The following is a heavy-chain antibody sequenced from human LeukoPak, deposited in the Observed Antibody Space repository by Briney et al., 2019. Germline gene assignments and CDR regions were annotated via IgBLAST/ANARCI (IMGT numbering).Heavy chain of an antibody. J-gene: IGHJ4*02. CDR3: AKDRYTAMVFDY. CDR1: GFTFNNYS. V-gene: IGHV3-21*04. CDR2: ISSRSNYI. Sequence: PGGSLRLSCAASGFTFNNYSMNWVRQAPGKGLEWVSSISSRSNYIYYPDSVKGRFTISRDNAKNSLYLQMNSLRAEDTAVYYCAKDRYTAMVFDYWGQGTLVTVSS. D-gene: IGHD5-18*01.